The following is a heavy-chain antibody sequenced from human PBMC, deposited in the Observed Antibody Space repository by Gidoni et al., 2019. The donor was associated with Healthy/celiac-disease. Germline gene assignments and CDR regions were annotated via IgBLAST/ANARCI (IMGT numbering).Heavy chain of an antibody. CDR2: IYPGDSYT. CDR1: GDSCTSYW. CDR3: ARPRRDGYYYGMDV. J-gene: IGHJ6*02. Sequence: EVQLEQSGAEVKKPGESLKTSWKGAGDSCTSYWLGWVRQMPGNGLEWRGIIYPGDSYTRYSPPFHGQVTISADKSISPASLQWSSLKASDTAMYYCARPRRDGYYYGMDVWGQGTTVTVSS. V-gene: IGHV5-51*01.